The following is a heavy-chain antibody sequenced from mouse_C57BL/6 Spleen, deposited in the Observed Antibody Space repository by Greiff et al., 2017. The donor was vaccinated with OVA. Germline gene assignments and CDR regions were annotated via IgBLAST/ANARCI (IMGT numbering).Heavy chain of an antibody. CDR2: ISYDGSN. V-gene: IGHV3-6*01. CDR1: GYSITSGYY. CDR3: AREGNSYYSNYFDY. D-gene: IGHD2-5*01. Sequence: VQLQQSGPGLVKPSQSLSLTCSVTGYSITSGYYWNWIRQFPGNKLEWMGYISYDGSNNYNPSLKNRISITRDTSKNQFFLKLNSVTTEDTATYYCAREGNSYYSNYFDYWGQGTTLTVSS. J-gene: IGHJ2*01.